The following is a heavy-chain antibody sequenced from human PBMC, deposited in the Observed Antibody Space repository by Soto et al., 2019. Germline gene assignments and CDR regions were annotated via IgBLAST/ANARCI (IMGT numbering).Heavy chain of an antibody. V-gene: IGHV4-59*01. CDR1: GDSIIRSF. J-gene: IGHJ3*02. D-gene: IGHD3-10*01. CDR3: ARGAGDFSEPDSFDI. CDR2: ISDSGVT. Sequence: QVQLQESGPRLVKSSETLSLVCSVSGDSIIRSFWGWIRQSPGKGLEYIGYISDSGVTDYDHSLKRRVTISVDTSKNQFSLKLTSVTAEDTAMYYCARGAGDFSEPDSFDIWGQGTMITVSS.